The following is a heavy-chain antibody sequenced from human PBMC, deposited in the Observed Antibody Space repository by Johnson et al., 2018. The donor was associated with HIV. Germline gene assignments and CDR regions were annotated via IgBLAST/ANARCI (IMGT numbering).Heavy chain of an antibody. J-gene: IGHJ3*02. D-gene: IGHD6-13*01. V-gene: IGHV3-15*01. CDR2: IKSTGAGGTI. CDR3: TTTTFIKSAGGTRPLDI. Sequence: EVQLVESGGDLVNPGGSLRLSCAASGFTFTNAWMSWVRQAPGKGLEWVGRIKSTGAGGTIDYAAPVNGRFTIPRDDSKNTLYLEMNNLKSEDTAVYYCTTTTFIKSAGGTRPLDIWGQGTMVTVSS. CDR1: GFTFTNAW.